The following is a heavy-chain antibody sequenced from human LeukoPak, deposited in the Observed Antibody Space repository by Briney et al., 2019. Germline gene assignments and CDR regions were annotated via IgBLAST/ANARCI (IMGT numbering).Heavy chain of an antibody. CDR1: GFTFSDYY. V-gene: IGHV3-11*04. CDR3: ARDAEAYYYDSSGYPRFDY. CDR2: ISSSGSTI. D-gene: IGHD3-22*01. J-gene: IGHJ4*02. Sequence: GGSLRLSCAASGFTFSDYYMSWIRQAPGKGLEWVSYISSSGSTIYYADSVKGRFTISRDNARNSLYLQMNSLRAEDTAVYYCARDAEAYYYDSSGYPRFDYWGQGTLVTVSS.